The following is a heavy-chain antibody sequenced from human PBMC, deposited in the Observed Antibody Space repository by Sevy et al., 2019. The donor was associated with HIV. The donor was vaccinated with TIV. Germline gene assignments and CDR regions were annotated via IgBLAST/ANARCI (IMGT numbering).Heavy chain of an antibody. CDR3: ARAYSSWFGTVHY. CDR1: GFRFSTYS. CDR2: ISYDGNNK. J-gene: IGHJ4*02. V-gene: IGHV3-30-3*01. D-gene: IGHD6-13*01. Sequence: GGSLRLSCAASGFRFSTYSMHWVRQAPGKGLEWVAAISYDGNNKYYADSVKGRFTISRDNPKNTLFLQVNSLRPEDTAVYHCARAYSSWFGTVHYWGQGTLVTVSS.